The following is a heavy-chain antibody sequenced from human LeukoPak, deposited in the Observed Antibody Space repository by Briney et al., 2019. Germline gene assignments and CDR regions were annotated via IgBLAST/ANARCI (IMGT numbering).Heavy chain of an antibody. D-gene: IGHD5-12*01. CDR1: GFTFDDYA. CDR3: AISGYDSLREYFDY. J-gene: IGHJ4*02. Sequence: PGRSLRLSCAASGFTFDDYAMHWVRQAPGKGLEWVSGISWNSGSIGYADSVKGRFTISRDNAKNSLYLQMNSLRAEDTALYYCAISGYDSLREYFDYWGQGTLVTVSS. CDR2: ISWNSGSI. V-gene: IGHV3-9*01.